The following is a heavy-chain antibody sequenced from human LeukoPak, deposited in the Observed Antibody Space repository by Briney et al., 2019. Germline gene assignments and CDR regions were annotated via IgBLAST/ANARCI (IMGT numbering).Heavy chain of an antibody. CDR1: GGSFSGYY. Sequence: PSETLSLTCAVYGGSFSGYYWSWIRQAPGKGPEWIGEINHRGSINYNPSLKSRVTISVDTSKNQFSLKLSSVTVADTAVYYCVSQYYDILTGYRPTFEIDYWGQGTLVTVSS. CDR2: INHRGSI. V-gene: IGHV4-34*01. J-gene: IGHJ4*02. D-gene: IGHD3-9*01. CDR3: VSQYYDILTGYRPTFEIDY.